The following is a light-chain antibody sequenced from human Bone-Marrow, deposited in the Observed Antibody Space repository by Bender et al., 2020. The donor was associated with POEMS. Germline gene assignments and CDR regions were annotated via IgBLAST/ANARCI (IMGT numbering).Light chain of an antibody. CDR3: SSYTSSSTLWV. J-gene: IGLJ3*02. V-gene: IGLV2-14*03. CDR2: DVT. Sequence: QSALTQPASVSGSPGQSITISCTGTSMDIGAYTFVSWYQQRPGQALKLMIYDVTSRPSGVSHRFSGSKSGNTASLTISGLQAEDEGDYYCSSYTSSSTLWVFGGGTKLTVL. CDR1: SMDIGAYTF.